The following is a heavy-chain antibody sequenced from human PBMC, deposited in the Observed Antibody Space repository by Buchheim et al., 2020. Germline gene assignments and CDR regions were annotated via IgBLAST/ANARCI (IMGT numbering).Heavy chain of an antibody. D-gene: IGHD2-15*01. V-gene: IGHV1-46*01. CDR3: ARGLGYCSGGSCYSHFDY. CDR1: GYTFTSYY. Sequence: QVQLVQSGAEVKKPGASVKVSCKASGYTFTSYYMHWVRQAPGQGLEWMGIINPRGGSTSYVQKFQGRVIMTRDTSTSTVYMELSSRRSEDTAVYYCARGLGYCSGGSCYSHFDYWGQGTL. J-gene: IGHJ4*02. CDR2: INPRGGST.